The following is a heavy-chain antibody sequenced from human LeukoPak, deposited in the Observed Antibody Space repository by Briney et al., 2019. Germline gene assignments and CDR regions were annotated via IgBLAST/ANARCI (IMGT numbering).Heavy chain of an antibody. CDR2: IHTSGST. D-gene: IGHD3-22*01. CDR3: ARDSGPYYDSSGYPYFDY. V-gene: IGHV4-4*07. J-gene: IGHJ4*02. CDR1: GASISNYY. Sequence: SETLSLTCTVSGASISNYYWSWIRQPAGKGLEWIGRIHTSGSTNYNPSLRRRVTMSLDTSGNQFSLRLTPVTAADTAVYYCARDSGPYYDSSGYPYFDYWGQGTLVAVSS.